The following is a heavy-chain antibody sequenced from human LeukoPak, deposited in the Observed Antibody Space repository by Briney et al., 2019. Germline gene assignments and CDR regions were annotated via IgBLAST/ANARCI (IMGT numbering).Heavy chain of an antibody. D-gene: IGHD3-10*02. CDR1: GFTFSSYA. CDR2: ISGSGGST. CDR3: ARVSGVWAFDI. V-gene: IGHV3-23*01. Sequence: GGSLRLSCAASGFTFSSYAMSWVRQAPGKGLEWVSAISGSGGSTYYADSVQGRFTISRDNSKNTLYLQMNSLRADDMAVYYCARVSGVWAFDIWGQGTMVTVSS. J-gene: IGHJ3*02.